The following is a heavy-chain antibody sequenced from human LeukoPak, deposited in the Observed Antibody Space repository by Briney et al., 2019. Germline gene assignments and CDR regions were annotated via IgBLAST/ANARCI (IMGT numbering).Heavy chain of an antibody. J-gene: IGHJ4*02. Sequence: GGSLRLSCAASGFTFSSYGMHWVRQAPGKGLEWVAVIWYDGSNKYYADSVKGRFTISRDNSKNTLYLQMSSLRADDTAVYYCTSNRLYYDFWSGYYWGQGALVTVSS. CDR3: TSNRLYYDFWSGYY. CDR2: IWYDGSNK. CDR1: GFTFSSYG. D-gene: IGHD3-3*01. V-gene: IGHV3-33*01.